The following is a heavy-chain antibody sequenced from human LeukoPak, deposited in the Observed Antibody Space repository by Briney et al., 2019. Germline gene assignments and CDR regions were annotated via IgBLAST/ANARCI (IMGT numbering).Heavy chain of an antibody. V-gene: IGHV1-24*01. CDR3: ATAPKYNWNDLYRDAFDY. CDR2: FDPEDGET. CDR1: GYTFTNYY. D-gene: IGHD1-20*01. Sequence: ASVKVSCKASGYTFTNYYIHWVRQAPGKGLEWMGGFDPEDGETIYAQKFQGRVTMTEDTSTDTAYMELSSLRSEDTAVYYCATAPKYNWNDLYRDAFDYWGQGTLVTVSS. J-gene: IGHJ4*02.